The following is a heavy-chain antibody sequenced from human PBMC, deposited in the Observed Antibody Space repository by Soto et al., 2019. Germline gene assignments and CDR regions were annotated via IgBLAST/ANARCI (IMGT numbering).Heavy chain of an antibody. CDR2: IYYSGST. V-gene: IGHV4-59*01. J-gene: IGHJ5*02. CDR1: GGSISSYY. D-gene: IGHD5-12*01. CDR3: ARDLSGGRDSGYDWMNWFDP. Sequence: SETLSLTCTVSGGSISSYYWSWIRQPPGKGLEWIGYIYYSGSTNYNPSLKSRVTISVDTSKNQFSLKLSSVTAADTAGYYCARDLSGGRDSGYDWMNWFDPWGQGTLVTVSS.